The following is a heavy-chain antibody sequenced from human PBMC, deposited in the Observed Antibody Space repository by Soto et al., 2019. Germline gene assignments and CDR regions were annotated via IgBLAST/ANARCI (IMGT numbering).Heavy chain of an antibody. J-gene: IGHJ6*02. CDR2: IDPSDSYT. D-gene: IGHD3-3*01. V-gene: IGHV5-10-1*01. CDR1: GYSFTSYW. CDR3: ARLNLHPRYYDFWSGDYYYGMDV. Sequence: PGESLKISCKGSGYSFTSYWISWVRQMPGKGLEWMGRIDPSDSYTNYSPSFQGHVTISADKSISTAYLQWSSLKASDTAMYYCARLNLHPRYYDFWSGDYYYGMDVWGQGTTVTVSS.